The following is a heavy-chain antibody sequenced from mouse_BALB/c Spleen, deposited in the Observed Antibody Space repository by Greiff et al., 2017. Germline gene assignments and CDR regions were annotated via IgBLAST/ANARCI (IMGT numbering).Heavy chain of an antibody. CDR2: IDPANGNT. D-gene: IGHD1-1*01. CDR1: GFNIKDTY. Sequence: EVQGVESGAELVKPGASVKLSCTASGFNIKDTYMHWVKQRPEQGLEWIGRIDPANGNTKYDPKFQGKATITADTSSNTAYLQLSSLTSEDTAVYYCAPITTVEGFAYWGQGTLVTVSA. V-gene: IGHV14-3*02. CDR3: APITTVEGFAY. J-gene: IGHJ3*01.